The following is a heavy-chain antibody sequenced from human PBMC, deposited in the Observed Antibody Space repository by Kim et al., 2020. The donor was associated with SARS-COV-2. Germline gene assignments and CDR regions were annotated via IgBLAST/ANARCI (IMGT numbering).Heavy chain of an antibody. D-gene: IGHD2-2*01. CDR2: IYWDDDK. CDR3: AHSRYCSSTSCYVPTISFDY. Sequence: SGPTLVNPTQTLTLTCTFSGFSLSTSGVGVGWIRQPPGKALEWLALIYWDDDKRYSPSLKSRLTITKDTSKNQVVLTMTNMDPVDTATYYCAHSRYCSSTSCYVPTISFDYWGQGTLVTVSS. V-gene: IGHV2-5*02. CDR1: GFSLSTSGVG. J-gene: IGHJ4*02.